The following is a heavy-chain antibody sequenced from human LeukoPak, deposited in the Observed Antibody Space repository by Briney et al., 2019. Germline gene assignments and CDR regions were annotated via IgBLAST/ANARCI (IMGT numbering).Heavy chain of an antibody. V-gene: IGHV3-30-3*01. Sequence: GGSLRLSCAASGFTFSSYAMHWVRQAPGKGLEWVAVISYDGSNKYYADSVKGRFTISRDNSKNTLYLQMNSLRAEDTAVYYCAKDGPYGSGSYYNPEPYYFDYWGQGTLVTVSS. CDR2: ISYDGSNK. CDR3: AKDGPYGSGSYYNPEPYYFDY. J-gene: IGHJ4*02. D-gene: IGHD3-10*01. CDR1: GFTFSSYA.